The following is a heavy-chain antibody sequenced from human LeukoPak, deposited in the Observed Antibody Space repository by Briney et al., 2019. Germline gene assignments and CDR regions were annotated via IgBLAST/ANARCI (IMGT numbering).Heavy chain of an antibody. Sequence: GGSLRLSCAASGFTFSSYEMNWVRQVPGKGLEWISYISTSGSAIYYADSVKGRFTISRDNAKNSLYLQMSSLRAEDTAVYYCARDPYRYGEYGMDVWGQGTTVTVSS. D-gene: IGHD5-18*01. CDR3: ARDPYRYGEYGMDV. V-gene: IGHV3-48*03. CDR2: ISTSGSAI. CDR1: GFTFSSYE. J-gene: IGHJ6*02.